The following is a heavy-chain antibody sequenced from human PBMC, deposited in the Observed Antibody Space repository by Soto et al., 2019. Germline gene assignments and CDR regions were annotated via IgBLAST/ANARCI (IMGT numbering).Heavy chain of an antibody. CDR1: GFTFSSHA. V-gene: IGHV3-23*01. D-gene: IGHD6-13*01. CDR2: LSDSGGST. J-gene: IGHJ4*02. CDR3: AKVSSSWYAGFFDL. Sequence: EVQLLESGGGLVQPGGSLRLSCTASGFTFSSHAMTWVRQAPGKGLEWVSGLSDSGGSTYYADSVKGRFTISRDNSMKTVYLQMNTLRAEDTAVYYCAKVSSSWYAGFFDLWGQGTLVTVSS.